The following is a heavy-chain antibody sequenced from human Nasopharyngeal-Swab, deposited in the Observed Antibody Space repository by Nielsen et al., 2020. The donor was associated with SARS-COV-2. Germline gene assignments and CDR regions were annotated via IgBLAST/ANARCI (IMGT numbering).Heavy chain of an antibody. D-gene: IGHD3-22*01. CDR1: GFTFSDHY. J-gene: IGHJ3*01. CDR3: LRGDSRDV. V-gene: IGHV3-11*06. CDR2: ISPSSSDT. Sequence: GESLKIFCAASGFTFSDHYMTWIRQAPGKGLEWVLYISPSSSDTNYADSVKGRFTISRENAKNSLYLQMNSLGAEDTAVYYCLRGDSRDVWGQGTMVTVSS.